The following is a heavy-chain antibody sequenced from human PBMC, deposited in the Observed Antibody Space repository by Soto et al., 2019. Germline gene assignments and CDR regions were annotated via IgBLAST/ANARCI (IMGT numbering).Heavy chain of an antibody. V-gene: IGHV4-31*03. CDR3: SRASGKVRGPVDY. J-gene: IGHJ4*02. CDR1: GGSISSGGYY. Sequence: SETLSLTCTVSGGSISSGGYYWSWIRQHPGKGLEWIGYIYYSGSTYYNPSLKSRVTISVDTSKNQFSLKLSSVTAADTAVYYCSRASGKVRGPVDYWGQGTLVTVSS. D-gene: IGHD3-10*01. CDR2: IYYSGST.